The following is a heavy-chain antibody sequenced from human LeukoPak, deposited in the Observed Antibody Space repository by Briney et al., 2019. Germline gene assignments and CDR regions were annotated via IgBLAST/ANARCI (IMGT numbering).Heavy chain of an antibody. J-gene: IGHJ4*02. CDR2: ISSSSGYI. V-gene: IGHV3-21*01. Sequence: GGSLRLSCAASGFTFSSYSMNWVRQAPGKGLEWVSSISSSSGYIYYADSVKGRFTISRDNAKNSPYLQMNSLRAEDTAVYYCARESITMVRGLDYWGQGTLVTVSS. CDR1: GFTFSSYS. D-gene: IGHD3-10*01. CDR3: ARESITMVRGLDY.